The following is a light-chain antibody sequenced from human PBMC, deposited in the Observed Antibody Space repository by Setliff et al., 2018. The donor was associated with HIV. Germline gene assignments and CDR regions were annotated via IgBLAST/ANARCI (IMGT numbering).Light chain of an antibody. CDR3: SSYTSSSTLV. V-gene: IGLV2-14*01. Sequence: QSALTQPASASGSPGQSVTISCTGTSSDVGGYPYVSWYQQYPGKVPKLMIYEVSNRPSGVSNRFSGSKSANMASLTISGLQAEDEADYYCSSYTSSSTLVFGTGTKVTVL. CDR1: SSDVGGYPY. CDR2: EVS. J-gene: IGLJ1*01.